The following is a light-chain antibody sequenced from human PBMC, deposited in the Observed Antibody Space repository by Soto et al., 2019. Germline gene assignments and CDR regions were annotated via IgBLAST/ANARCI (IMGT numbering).Light chain of an antibody. J-gene: IGKJ2*01. Sequence: EIVLTQSPGTLSLSPGERATLSCRASQSVSSNNLAWYQHKPGQAPRLLIYAASNRATGTPQRFSGSGSGTDFTLTISRLEPEDFAVYYCQKYGRSLYTFGQGTKLEIK. CDR2: AAS. V-gene: IGKV3-20*01. CDR3: QKYGRSLYT. CDR1: QSVSSNN.